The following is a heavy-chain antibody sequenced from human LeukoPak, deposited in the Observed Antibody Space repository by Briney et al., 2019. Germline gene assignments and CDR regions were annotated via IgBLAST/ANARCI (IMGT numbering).Heavy chain of an antibody. CDR1: GGTFSSYA. Sequence: SVKVSCKASGGTFSSYAISWVRQAPGQGLEWMGGIIPIFGTANYAQKFQGRVTITADESTSTAYMELSSLRSEDTAVYYCARISGSYNGVQYYFDYWAREPWSPSPQ. V-gene: IGHV1-69*13. CDR3: ARISGSYNGVQYYFDY. D-gene: IGHD1-26*01. CDR2: IIPIFGTA. J-gene: IGHJ4*02.